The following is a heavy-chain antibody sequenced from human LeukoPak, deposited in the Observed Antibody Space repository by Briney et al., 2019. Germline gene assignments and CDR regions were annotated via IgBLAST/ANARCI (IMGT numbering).Heavy chain of an antibody. V-gene: IGHV3-30*02. CDR3: AKTKTGTTYLFDY. D-gene: IGHD1-1*01. Sequence: GGSLRLSCAASGFTFSSYGMHWVRQAPGKGLEWVAFIRYDGSNKYYADSVKGRFTISRDNSKNTLYLQMNSLRAEDTAVYYCAKTKTGTTYLFDYWGQGTLVTVSS. J-gene: IGHJ4*02. CDR1: GFTFSSYG. CDR2: IRYDGSNK.